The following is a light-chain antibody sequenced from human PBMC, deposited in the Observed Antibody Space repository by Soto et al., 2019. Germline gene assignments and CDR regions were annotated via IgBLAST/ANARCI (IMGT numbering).Light chain of an antibody. Sequence: PGGRATLSGRARENVRTFVDWYQQKPGQAPRLRIYGASNRATGIPARFRSSGSVTDFTLTISSLELEEFAVYYCQQRLMTFGQGTKVVIK. CDR1: ENVRTF. V-gene: IGKV3-11*01. CDR3: QQRLMT. CDR2: GAS. J-gene: IGKJ1*01.